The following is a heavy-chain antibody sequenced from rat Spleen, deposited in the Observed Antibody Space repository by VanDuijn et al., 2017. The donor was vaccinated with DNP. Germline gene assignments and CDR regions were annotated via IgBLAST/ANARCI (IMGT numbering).Heavy chain of an antibody. J-gene: IGHJ1*01. CDR3: ARRRLPYWYFDF. V-gene: IGHV1-43*01. CDR2: INTGSGGT. D-gene: IGHD1-4*01. CDR1: AYTFTSYY. Sequence: QVQLQQSGAELAKPGSSVKISCKASAYTFTSYYISWIKQTTGQGLDYIGYINTGSGGTNYNEKFRGKATLTVDTSSNTAFMQLSSLTPDDSAVYYCARRRLPYWYFDFWGPGTMVTVSS.